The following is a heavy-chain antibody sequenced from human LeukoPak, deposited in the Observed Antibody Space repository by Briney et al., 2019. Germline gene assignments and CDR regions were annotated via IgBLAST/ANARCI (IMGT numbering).Heavy chain of an antibody. Sequence: GGSLRLSCAASGFTFSSYGMNWVRQAPGKGLEWVSVIYSGGSTYYADSVKGRFTISRDNSKNTLYLQMNSLRAEDTAVYYCARARGYSYGLNYWGQGTLVTVSS. CDR3: ARARGYSYGLNY. CDR1: GFTFSSYG. CDR2: IYSGGST. J-gene: IGHJ4*02. D-gene: IGHD5-18*01. V-gene: IGHV3-53*01.